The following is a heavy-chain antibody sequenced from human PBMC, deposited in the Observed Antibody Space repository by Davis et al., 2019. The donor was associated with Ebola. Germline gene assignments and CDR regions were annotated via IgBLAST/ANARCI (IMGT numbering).Heavy chain of an antibody. CDR3: TRGFHEREERRLFDL. CDR1: GGSISSSNW. CDR2: IYYSGST. J-gene: IGHJ4*02. Sequence: MPGGSLRPSCAVSGGSISSSNWWSWVRQPPGKGLGWNGYIYYSGSTSYNPSLNSRVTISVDTSKNQFSLTLTSATAADTAVYYCTRGFHEREERRLFDLWGQGTLVSVSS. D-gene: IGHD1-26*01. V-gene: IGHV4-4*02.